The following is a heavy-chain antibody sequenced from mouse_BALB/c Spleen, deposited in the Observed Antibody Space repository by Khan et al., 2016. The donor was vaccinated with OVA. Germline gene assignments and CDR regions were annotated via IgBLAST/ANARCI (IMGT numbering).Heavy chain of an antibody. CDR2: ISPVSGTT. D-gene: IGHD1-1*02. V-gene: IGHV1-77*01. Sequence: VKLLESGTELARPGASVKLSCKASGYIFIDYNINWVKQRTGQGLEWIGEISPVSGTTYYNEKFKGKATLTADKSSSTAYMQLSSLTSEDSAVYFWARGWGSWFAYWGQGTLITVSA. CDR3: ARGWGSWFAY. CDR1: GYIFIDYN. J-gene: IGHJ3*01.